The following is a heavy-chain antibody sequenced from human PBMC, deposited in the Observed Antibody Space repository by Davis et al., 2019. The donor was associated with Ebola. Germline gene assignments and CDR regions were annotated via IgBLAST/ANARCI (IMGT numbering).Heavy chain of an antibody. Sequence: ASVKVSCKTSGFTFTNYAIHWVRQAPGQRLEWMGWVNAGNGDTKYSQNFQGRVTITRDTPASTAYMELSSLRSEDTAVYYCARAGTSAYYYDSSGYYADVRIGVHFQHWGQGTLVTVSS. CDR3: ARAGTSAYYYDSSGYYADVRIGVHFQH. CDR1: GFTFTNYA. J-gene: IGHJ1*01. D-gene: IGHD3-22*01. V-gene: IGHV1-3*01. CDR2: VNAGNGDT.